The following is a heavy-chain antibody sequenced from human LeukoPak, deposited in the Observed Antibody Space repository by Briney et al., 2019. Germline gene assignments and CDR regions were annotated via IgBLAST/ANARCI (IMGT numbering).Heavy chain of an antibody. V-gene: IGHV1-69*05. Sequence: SVKVSCKASGGTFSSYAISWVRQAPGQGLEWMGGIIPIFGTANYAQKFQGRVTITTDESTSTAYMELSSLRSEDTAVYYCASPTPSIAARPRGAFDYWGQGTLVTVPS. D-gene: IGHD6-6*01. J-gene: IGHJ4*02. CDR1: GGTFSSYA. CDR2: IIPIFGTA. CDR3: ASPTPSIAARPRGAFDY.